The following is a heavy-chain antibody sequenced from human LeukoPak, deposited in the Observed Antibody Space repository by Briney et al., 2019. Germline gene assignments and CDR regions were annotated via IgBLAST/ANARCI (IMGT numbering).Heavy chain of an antibody. D-gene: IGHD3-10*01. J-gene: IGHJ4*02. CDR2: ITNKPNGYST. Sequence: GGSLRLSCVASGFTFSDQYMDWVRQAPGKGLEWVGRITNKPNGYSTDYATSVKGRFTISRDDSENSVYLQMNSLKTDDTAMYYCARSTRGSLDYWGQGTLVTVSS. CDR1: GFTFSDQY. V-gene: IGHV3-72*01. CDR3: ARSTRGSLDY.